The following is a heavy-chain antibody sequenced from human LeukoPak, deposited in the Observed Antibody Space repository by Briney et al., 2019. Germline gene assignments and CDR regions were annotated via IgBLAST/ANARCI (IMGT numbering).Heavy chain of an antibody. Sequence: PGGSLRLSCAPTGFTFSSYNLNWVRQAPGKGLEWVSTISSGSNYIYYADSVKGRFTISRDNAKNSLYLQMNSLRAEDTAVYYCAKGPINRYYYYGMDVWGQGTTATVSS. V-gene: IGHV3-21*01. CDR1: GFTFSSYN. D-gene: IGHD1-14*01. CDR2: ISSGSNYI. J-gene: IGHJ6*02. CDR3: AKGPINRYYYYGMDV.